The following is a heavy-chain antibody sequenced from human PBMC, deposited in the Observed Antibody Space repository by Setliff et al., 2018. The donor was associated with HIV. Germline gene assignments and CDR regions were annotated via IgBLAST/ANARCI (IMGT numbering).Heavy chain of an antibody. Sequence: SETLSLTCAVSGYSISSGYYWGWIRQPPGKGLEWIGSIYHSGSTYYNPSLKSRVTISVDTSKNQFSLKLSSVTAADTAVYYCARLGPYSGYDYYFDYWGQGTLVTVSS. D-gene: IGHD5-12*01. CDR2: IYHSGST. V-gene: IGHV4-38-2*01. CDR1: GYSISSGYY. CDR3: ARLGPYSGYDYYFDY. J-gene: IGHJ4*02.